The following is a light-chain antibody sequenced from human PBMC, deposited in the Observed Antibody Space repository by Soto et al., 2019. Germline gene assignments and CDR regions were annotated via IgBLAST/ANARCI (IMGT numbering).Light chain of an antibody. V-gene: IGKV3-20*01. Sequence: EIVLTQSPGTLSLSPGERATLSCRASQSVSSSYLAWYQQKPGQAPRLLIYGASSRATGIPDRFSGSGSGTDFTLTINRLEPEDFAVYYFQQYDSSPLTFGGGTKVEIK. CDR3: QQYDSSPLT. CDR2: GAS. CDR1: QSVSSSY. J-gene: IGKJ4*01.